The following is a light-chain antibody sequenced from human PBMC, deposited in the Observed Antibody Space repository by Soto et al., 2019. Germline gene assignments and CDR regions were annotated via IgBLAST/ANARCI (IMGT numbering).Light chain of an antibody. CDR3: QQFDSFPLT. Sequence: DIQMTQSPSTLSASVGDRVTITCRASQSISRWVAWYQQKPGKVPKLLIYKAVTLQNGVPSRFSASGSGTEFTLIVDSLQPDDLASYYCQQFDSFPLTVGGETKVDSK. V-gene: IGKV1-5*03. J-gene: IGKJ4*01. CDR2: KAV. CDR1: QSISRW.